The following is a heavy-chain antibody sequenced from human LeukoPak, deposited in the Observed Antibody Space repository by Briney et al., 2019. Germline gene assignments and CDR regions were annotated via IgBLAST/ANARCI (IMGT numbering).Heavy chain of an antibody. V-gene: IGHV3-30*02. CDR3: ARDWSAAVYAPFDY. J-gene: IGHJ4*02. Sequence: GGSLRLSCAASRFSFSSYGMNWVRQAPGKGLEWVAFIRYDGSNEFYADSVKGRFTVSRDNSENTLFLQMKSLRHEDTAVYYCARDWSAAVYAPFDYWGQGTLVTVSS. CDR2: IRYDGSNE. CDR1: RFSFSSYG. D-gene: IGHD5/OR15-5a*01.